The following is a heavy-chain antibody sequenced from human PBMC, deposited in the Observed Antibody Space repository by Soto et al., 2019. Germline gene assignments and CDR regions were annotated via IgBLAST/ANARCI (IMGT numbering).Heavy chain of an antibody. D-gene: IGHD5-12*01. Sequence: EVQLVESGGGLVQPGGSLRLSCAASGFTFSSYSMNWVRQAPGKGLEWVSYISTSSSTIYYADSLKGRFTISRDNAKNSLYLQMNSLRDEDTAVYYCAREHYRDGYNLFDYWGQGTLVTVSS. CDR3: AREHYRDGYNLFDY. CDR2: ISTSSSTI. V-gene: IGHV3-48*02. J-gene: IGHJ4*02. CDR1: GFTFSSYS.